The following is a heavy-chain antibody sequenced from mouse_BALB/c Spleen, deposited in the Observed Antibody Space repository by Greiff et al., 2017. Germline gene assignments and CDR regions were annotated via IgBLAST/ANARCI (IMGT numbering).Heavy chain of an antibody. CDR3: ARRWDGCFAY. J-gene: IGHJ3*01. D-gene: IGHD4-1*01. V-gene: IGHV1-18*01. CDR2: INPNNGGT. Sequence: EVKLQESGPELVKPGASVKIPCKASGYTFTDYNMDWVKQSHGKSLEWIGDINPNNGGTIYNQKFKGKATLTVDKSSSTAYMELRSLTSEDTAVYYCARRWDGCFAYWGQGTLVTVSA. CDR1: GYTFTDYN.